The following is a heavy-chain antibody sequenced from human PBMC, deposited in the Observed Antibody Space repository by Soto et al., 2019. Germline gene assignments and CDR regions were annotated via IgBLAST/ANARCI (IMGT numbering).Heavy chain of an antibody. V-gene: IGHV3-48*03. Sequence: EMHLVESGGGLVQPGGSLRLSCAASGFSFSNYEMTWVRQAPGKGLEWVSYISSGGDAIHYADSVRGRFTVSRDNARNSLSLQMNTRRVEDTALYYCARDRAAGGYWGQGTLVTVSS. CDR1: GFSFSNYE. CDR3: ARDRAAGGY. CDR2: ISSGGDAI. J-gene: IGHJ4*02. D-gene: IGHD6-13*01.